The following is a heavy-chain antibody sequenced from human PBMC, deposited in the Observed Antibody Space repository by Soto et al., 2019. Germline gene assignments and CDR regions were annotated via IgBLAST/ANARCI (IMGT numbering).Heavy chain of an antibody. Sequence: EVQLVESGGGLVQPGGSLRLSCAASGFTFSSYWMSWVRQAPGKGLEWVANIKQDGSEKYYVDSVKGRFTISRDNAKNSLDLQMNSLRAEDTAVYYCAMRVDTARVYYYGMDVWGQGTTVTVSS. D-gene: IGHD5-18*01. CDR2: IKQDGSEK. CDR1: GFTFSSYW. CDR3: AMRVDTARVYYYGMDV. V-gene: IGHV3-7*05. J-gene: IGHJ6*02.